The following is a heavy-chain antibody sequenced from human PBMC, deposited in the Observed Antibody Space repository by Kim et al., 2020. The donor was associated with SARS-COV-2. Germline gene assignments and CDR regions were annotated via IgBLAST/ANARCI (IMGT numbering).Heavy chain of an antibody. CDR2: ISGSGGST. CDR1: GFTFSSYA. CDR3: AEDRGSGIAAPEGHFDP. D-gene: IGHD6-13*01. Sequence: GGSLRLSCAASGFTFSSYAMSWVRQAPGKGLEWVSAISGSGGSTYYADSVKGRFTISRDNPKNTLYLQMNSLRAEDPAVYYCAEDRGSGIAAPEGHFDPWGQGTLVTVSS. V-gene: IGHV3-23*01. J-gene: IGHJ5*02.